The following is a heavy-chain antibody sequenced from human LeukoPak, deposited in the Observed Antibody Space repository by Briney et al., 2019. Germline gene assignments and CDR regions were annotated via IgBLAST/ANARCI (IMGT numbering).Heavy chain of an antibody. Sequence: GASVKVSCKASGYTFTGYYMHWVRQAPGQGLEWMGWINPNSGNTGYAQKFQGRVTMTRNTSISTAYMELSSLRSEDTAVYYCARTYYYDSSGYYNWFDPWGQGTLVTVSS. V-gene: IGHV1-8*02. D-gene: IGHD3-22*01. CDR1: GYTFTGYY. J-gene: IGHJ5*02. CDR3: ARTYYYDSSGYYNWFDP. CDR2: INPNSGNT.